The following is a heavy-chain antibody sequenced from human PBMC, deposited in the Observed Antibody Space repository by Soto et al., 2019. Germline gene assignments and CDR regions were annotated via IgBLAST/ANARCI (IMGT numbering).Heavy chain of an antibody. V-gene: IGHV4-39*01. CDR2: IYYSGST. CDR3: ARQFSVYGDYGRYFDF. Sequence: PSETLSLTCTVSGGYISSSGYYWGWIRQPPGKGLEWIGTIYYSGSTYYNPSLKSRVTISVDTSKNQFSLKLSSVTAADTAVYYCARQFSVYGDYGRYFDFWGQGTLVTVSS. J-gene: IGHJ4*02. CDR1: GGYISSSGYY. D-gene: IGHD4-17*01.